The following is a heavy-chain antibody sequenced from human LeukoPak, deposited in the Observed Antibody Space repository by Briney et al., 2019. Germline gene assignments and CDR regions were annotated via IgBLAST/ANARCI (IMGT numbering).Heavy chain of an antibody. Sequence: PSETLSLTCTVSGGSISSYYWSWIRQPPGHRLGWIGYIYFGESTNYNPCLKSRVTISVDTSKNQFSLKLSSVTAADTAVYYCARSSDQHDYGDYNDACDIWGQGTMVSVSS. D-gene: IGHD4-17*01. V-gene: IGHV4-59*01. J-gene: IGHJ3*02. CDR1: GGSISSYY. CDR2: IYFGEST. CDR3: ARSSDQHDYGDYNDACDI.